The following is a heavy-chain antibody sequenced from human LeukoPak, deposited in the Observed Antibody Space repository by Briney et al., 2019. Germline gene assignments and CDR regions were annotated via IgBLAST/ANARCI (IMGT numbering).Heavy chain of an antibody. CDR2: ISSSSSYI. D-gene: IGHD6-19*01. J-gene: IGHJ6*02. CDR3: ARDRIAVAGKYYYGMDV. V-gene: IGHV3-21*01. Sequence: PGGSLRLSCTASGFTFGDYAMSWVRQAPGKGLEWVSSISSSSSYIYYADSVKGRFTISRDNAKNSLYLQMNSLRAEDTAVYYCARDRIAVAGKYYYGMDVWGQGTTVTVSS. CDR1: GFTFGDYA.